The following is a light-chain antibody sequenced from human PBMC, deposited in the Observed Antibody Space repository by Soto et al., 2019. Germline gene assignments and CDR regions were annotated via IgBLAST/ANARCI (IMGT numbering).Light chain of an antibody. V-gene: IGLV1-40*01. J-gene: IGLJ1*01. CDR3: QSCDSSLSGSGV. CDR2: RNT. CDR1: SSNIGAGYD. Sequence: QSALTQPPSVSGAPGQRVTISCTGSSSNIGAGYDVHWYQQLPGTAPKLLIYRNTNRPSGVPDRFSGSKSGTSASLAITGLQAEDVADYYCQSCDSSLSGSGVFGTGTKVTVL.